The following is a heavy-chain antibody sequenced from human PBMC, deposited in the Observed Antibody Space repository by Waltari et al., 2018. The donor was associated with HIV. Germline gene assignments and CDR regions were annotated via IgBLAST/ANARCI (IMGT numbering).Heavy chain of an antibody. J-gene: IGHJ6*02. Sequence: EVQLEESGGSFVQPGGSLRLSCAASGSTFSDYAMNWVRQAPGEGLEWISYISSTSFNIKYADSVKGRFTIYRDNTKNSLDLEMNNLGDGDTAVYYCERDTLNLYFGLDVWGRGTAVTVSS. CDR1: GSTFSDYA. V-gene: IGHV3-48*02. CDR3: ERDTLNLYFGLDV. CDR2: ISSTSFNI.